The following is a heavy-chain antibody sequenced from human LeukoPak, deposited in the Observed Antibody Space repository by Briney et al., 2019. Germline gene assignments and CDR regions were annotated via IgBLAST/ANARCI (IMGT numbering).Heavy chain of an antibody. D-gene: IGHD2-21*02. CDR1: GGPFSGYY. CDR3: AREGRACGGGCYPALWYFDL. J-gene: IGHJ2*01. Sequence: SEALSLTCAVHGGPFSGYYWTWIRQPPGKVLEWIGEINHSGSTNYNPSIKSRVTISVDTSKNQFSLKLSSVTAADTAVYYCAREGRACGGGCYPALWYFDLWGRGTLVTVSS. CDR2: INHSGST. V-gene: IGHV4-34*01.